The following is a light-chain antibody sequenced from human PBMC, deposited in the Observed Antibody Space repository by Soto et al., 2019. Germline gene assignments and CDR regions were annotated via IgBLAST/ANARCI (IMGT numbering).Light chain of an antibody. Sequence: DIQMTQSPSSLSASVGDRVTITCRASQSISSYLNWYQQKPGKAPKLLIYAASILQSGVPSRFSGSGSGTDFTLTISSLQPEDFSTYYCQQSYSTLYTFGQWTKLQIK. V-gene: IGKV1-39*01. CDR1: QSISSY. CDR2: AAS. CDR3: QQSYSTLYT. J-gene: IGKJ2*01.